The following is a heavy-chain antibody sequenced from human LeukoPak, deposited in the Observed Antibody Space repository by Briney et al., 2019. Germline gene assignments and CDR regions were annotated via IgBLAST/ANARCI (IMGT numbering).Heavy chain of an antibody. CDR3: ARDSGDVYFDY. CDR2: IWYDGSNK. J-gene: IGHJ4*02. V-gene: IGHV3-33*01. CDR1: GFTFSSYG. Sequence: PGGSLRLPCAASGFTFSSYGMHWVRQAPGKGLEWVAVIWYDGSNKYYADSVKGRFTISRDNSKNTLYLQMNSLRAEDTAVYYCARDSGDVYFDYWGQGTLVTVSS. D-gene: IGHD7-27*01.